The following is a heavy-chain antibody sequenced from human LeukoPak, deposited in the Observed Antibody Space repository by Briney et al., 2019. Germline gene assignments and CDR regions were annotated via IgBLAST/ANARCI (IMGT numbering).Heavy chain of an antibody. CDR3: ASLRSAVTAALDY. Sequence: GSSVKVSCKASGGTFSSYTISWVLQAPGQGLEWMGRIIPILGIANYAQKFQGRVTITADKSTSTAYMELSSLRSEDTAVYYCASLRSAVTAALDYWGQGTLVTVSS. V-gene: IGHV1-69*02. D-gene: IGHD4-11*01. J-gene: IGHJ4*02. CDR1: GGTFSSYT. CDR2: IIPILGIA.